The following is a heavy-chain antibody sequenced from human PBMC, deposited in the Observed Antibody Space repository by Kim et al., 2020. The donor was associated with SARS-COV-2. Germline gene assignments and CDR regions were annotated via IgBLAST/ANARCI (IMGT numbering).Heavy chain of an antibody. Sequence: GGSLRLSCAASGFTFSSYGMHWVRQAPGKGLEWVAVISYDGSNKYYADSVKGRFTISRDNSKNTLYLQMNSLRAEDTAVYYCAKAIAVAGIEIYYYYGMDVWGQGTTVTVSS. J-gene: IGHJ6*02. V-gene: IGHV3-30*18. CDR1: GFTFSSYG. CDR2: ISYDGSNK. CDR3: AKAIAVAGIEIYYYYGMDV. D-gene: IGHD6-19*01.